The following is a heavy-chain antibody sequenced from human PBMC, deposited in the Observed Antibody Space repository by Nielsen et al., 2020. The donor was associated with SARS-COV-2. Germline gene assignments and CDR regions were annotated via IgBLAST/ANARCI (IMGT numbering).Heavy chain of an antibody. CDR1: EFTFNSYG. V-gene: IGHV3-30*18. Sequence: GGSLRLSCAASEFTFNSYGMHWVRQAPGKGLEWVAVISYDGNNKYYADSVKGRFTISRDNSKNTLYLQMNSLRAEDTAVYYCAKDRSAYFDTRGRYYFDYWGQGTQVTVSS. D-gene: IGHD3-22*01. CDR3: AKDRSAYFDTRGRYYFDY. J-gene: IGHJ4*02. CDR2: ISYDGNNK.